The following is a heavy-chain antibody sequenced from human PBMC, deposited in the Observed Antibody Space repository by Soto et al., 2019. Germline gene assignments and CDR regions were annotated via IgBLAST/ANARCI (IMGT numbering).Heavy chain of an antibody. V-gene: IGHV1-18*01. J-gene: IGHJ5*02. Sequence: ASVKVSCKASGYTFTSYGISWVRQAPGQGLEWMGWISAYNGNTNYAQKLQGRVTMTTDTSTSTAYMELRSLRSDDTAVYYCARYYDILTGYLNWFDPWGQGTLVTVSS. CDR3: ARYYDILTGYLNWFDP. CDR1: GYTFTSYG. D-gene: IGHD3-9*01. CDR2: ISAYNGNT.